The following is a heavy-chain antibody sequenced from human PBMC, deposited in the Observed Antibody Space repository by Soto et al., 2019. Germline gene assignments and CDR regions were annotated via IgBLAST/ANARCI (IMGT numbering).Heavy chain of an antibody. J-gene: IGHJ6*03. CDR2: ISYSGSS. CDR3: SRLVPAANVGGTYYHYYRDG. D-gene: IGHD2-2*01. CDR1: GGCRCRCSYY. V-gene: IGHV4-39*01. Sequence: SVTCSVCGGCRCRCSYYREWNRQTPGKGLEWIGSISYSGSSYYNPSLKSRVTISVGTSKNQFSLKLSSVSAADPAVSYCSRLVPAANVGGTYYHYYRDGWCRGTPV.